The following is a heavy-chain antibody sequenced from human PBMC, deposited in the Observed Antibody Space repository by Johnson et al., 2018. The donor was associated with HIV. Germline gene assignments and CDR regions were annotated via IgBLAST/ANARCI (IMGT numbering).Heavy chain of an antibody. V-gene: IGHV3-13*01. Sequence: VQLVESGGDLVQPGGSLRLSCAASGFTFSSYDMHWVRQVRGKGLEWVSAIGTAGDTYYPGSVKGRFTISRENAKNSLYLQMNSLRAGDTAVYYCTRVARGDSSVLWKLSEDAFDIWGQGTMVTVSS. D-gene: IGHD3-22*01. J-gene: IGHJ3*02. CDR1: GFTFSSYD. CDR3: TRVARGDSSVLWKLSEDAFDI. CDR2: IGTAGDT.